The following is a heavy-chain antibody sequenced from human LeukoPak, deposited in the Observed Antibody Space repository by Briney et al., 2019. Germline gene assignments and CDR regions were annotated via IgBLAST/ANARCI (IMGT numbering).Heavy chain of an antibody. V-gene: IGHV3-48*03. Sequence: GGSLRLSCAASGFTFSSYEMNWVRQAPGKGLEWVSYISSSGSTIYYADSVKGRFTVSRDNAKNLLYLQMNSLRAEDTAVYYCAREGGFNYDILTGYTGFDYWGQGTLVTVSS. CDR1: GFTFSSYE. CDR2: ISSSGSTI. D-gene: IGHD3-9*01. CDR3: AREGGFNYDILTGYTGFDY. J-gene: IGHJ4*02.